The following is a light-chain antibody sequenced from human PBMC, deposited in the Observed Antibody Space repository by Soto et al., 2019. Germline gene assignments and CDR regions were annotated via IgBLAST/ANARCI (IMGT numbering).Light chain of an antibody. CDR1: SSDVGGYNY. CDR3: ILFRSSSTLYV. CDR2: EVS. V-gene: IGLV2-14*01. J-gene: IGLJ1*01. Sequence: QSALTQPASVSGSRGQSITISCTGTSSDVGGYNYVSWYQQYPDKAPKLMIYEVSNRPSGVSIRFSGSKSDYTASLTIARLQEEDEADYYCILFRSSSTLYVFGTWNKVTVL.